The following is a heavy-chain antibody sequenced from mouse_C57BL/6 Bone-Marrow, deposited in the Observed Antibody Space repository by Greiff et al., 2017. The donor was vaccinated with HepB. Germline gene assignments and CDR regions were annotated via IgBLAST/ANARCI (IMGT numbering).Heavy chain of an antibody. CDR3: ARFRDYGYFDY. Sequence: QVQLQQSGAELVRPGTSVKLSCKASGYAFTNYLIEWVKQRPGQGLEWIGVINPGSGDTNYNEKFKGKATLTADKSSSTAYMQLSSLTSEDSAVYFCARFRDYGYFDYWGQGTTLTVSS. CDR2: INPGSGDT. CDR1: GYAFTNYL. J-gene: IGHJ2*01. V-gene: IGHV1-54*01. D-gene: IGHD2-4*01.